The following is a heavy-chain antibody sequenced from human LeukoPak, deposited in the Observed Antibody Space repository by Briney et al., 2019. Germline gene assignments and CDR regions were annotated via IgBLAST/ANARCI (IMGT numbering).Heavy chain of an antibody. Sequence: PSETLSLTCTVSGGSISSYYWSWIRQPAGKGLEWIGRIYTSGSTNYNPSLKSRVTMSVDTSKNQFSLKLSSVTAADTAVYYCARARQQLVPGYYYYYMDVWGKGTTVTVSS. CDR2: IYTSGST. V-gene: IGHV4-4*07. D-gene: IGHD6-13*01. CDR3: ARARQQLVPGYYYYYMDV. CDR1: GGSISSYY. J-gene: IGHJ6*03.